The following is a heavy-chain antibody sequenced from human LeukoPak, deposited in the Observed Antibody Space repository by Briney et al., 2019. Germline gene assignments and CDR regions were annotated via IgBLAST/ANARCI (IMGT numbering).Heavy chain of an antibody. CDR1: GYTFTAYY. CDR2: INPNSGGT. CDR3: ARDSGSSSWEFDF. V-gene: IGHV1-2*02. D-gene: IGHD6-13*01. J-gene: IGHJ4*02. Sequence: GASVKVSCKASGYTFTAYYLHWVRQAPGQGLERMGWINPNSGGTTYAQQFQGRITMTRDTSISTAYMDLTRLTSDDTAVYYCARDSGSSSWEFDFWGQGTLVTVSS.